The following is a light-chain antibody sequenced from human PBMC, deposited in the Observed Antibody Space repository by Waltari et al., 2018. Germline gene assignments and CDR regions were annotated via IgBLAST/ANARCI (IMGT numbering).Light chain of an antibody. J-gene: IGKJ5*01. CDR2: AAS. CDR1: QNISTS. CDR3: QQSYRTPPS. V-gene: IGKV1-39*01. Sequence: DIQMTQSPSPLPAPVRDRVTITCRASQNISTSLNWYQQKPGTAPQLLIHAASSLQRGVPSRFSGSGSGTDFRLTISSLQPEDSASYYCQQSYRTPPSFGQGTRLEIK.